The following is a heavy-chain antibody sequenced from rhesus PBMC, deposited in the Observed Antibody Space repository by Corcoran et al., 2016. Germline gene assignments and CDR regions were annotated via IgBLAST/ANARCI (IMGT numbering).Heavy chain of an antibody. D-gene: IGHD6-31*01. CDR2: ISESGGTI. V-gene: IGHV3S26*01. J-gene: IGHJ4*01. Sequence: DVQLVESGGGLVKPGGSLRLSCVASGFTFSSYVMHWVRQAPGKGLEWVSVISESGGTINYADSVKGRFTISRDNAKNSLFLQMNSLRAEDTAVYYCTRDRPYSSGWYYFDYWGQGVLVTVSS. CDR1: GFTFSSYV. CDR3: TRDRPYSSGWYYFDY.